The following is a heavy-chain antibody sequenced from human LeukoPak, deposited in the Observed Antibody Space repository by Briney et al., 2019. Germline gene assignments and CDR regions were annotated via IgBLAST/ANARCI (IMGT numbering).Heavy chain of an antibody. J-gene: IGHJ4*02. V-gene: IGHV4-34*01. D-gene: IGHD2-15*01. Sequence: SETLPLTCAVYGGSFSGYYWTWLRQPPGKGLEWIGEINHSGSTNSNPSLKSRVIISIDTSKKQFSLNLRSATAADTAIYYCARGPDCSDGICVNRPIDYWGQGTLVTVSS. CDR1: GGSFSGYY. CDR3: ARGPDCSDGICVNRPIDY. CDR2: INHSGST.